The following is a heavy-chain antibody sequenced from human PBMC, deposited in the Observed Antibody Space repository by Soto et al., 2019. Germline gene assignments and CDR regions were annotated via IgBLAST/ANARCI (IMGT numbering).Heavy chain of an antibody. V-gene: IGHV3-33*06. CDR2: IWGGGGNK. J-gene: IGHJ5*02. CDR1: GFTFSSYG. CDR3: AKDRWIVPAVPEGWFEP. D-gene: IGHD2-2*01. Sequence: GGSLRLSCAASGFTFSSYGMHWVRQAPGKGLEWVAVIWGGGGNKYYADSVKGRFTISRDNSKNTLYLQMNSLRAEDTAVYYCAKDRWIVPAVPEGWFEPWGQGTLVTVSS.